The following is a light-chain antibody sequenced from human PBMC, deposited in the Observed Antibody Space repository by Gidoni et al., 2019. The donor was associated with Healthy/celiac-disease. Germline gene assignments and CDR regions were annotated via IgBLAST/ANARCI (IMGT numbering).Light chain of an antibody. CDR3: QQSYSTPT. CDR1: QRISSL. Sequence: DIQMTSSPSPLSASVGDRVTITRRATQRISSLLNWYQQKPGKAPKLLIYAATSLQSGVPSWLSGSGSRTDFTLTISSLQPEDFATYYCQQSYSTPTFGQGTKVEIK. V-gene: IGKV1-39*01. CDR2: AAT. J-gene: IGKJ1*01.